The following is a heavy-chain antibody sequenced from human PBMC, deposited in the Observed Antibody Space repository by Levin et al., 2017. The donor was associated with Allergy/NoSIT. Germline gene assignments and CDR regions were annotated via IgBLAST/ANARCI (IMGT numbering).Heavy chain of an antibody. Sequence: SQTLSLTCAVYGGSFSGYYWSWIRQPPGKGLEWIGEINHSGSTNYNPSLKSRVTISVDTSKNQFSLKLSSVTAADTAVYYCARDYYYGSGSYHNWFDPWGQGTLVTVSS. CDR3: ARDYYYGSGSYHNWFDP. J-gene: IGHJ5*02. CDR2: INHSGST. V-gene: IGHV4-34*01. D-gene: IGHD3-10*01. CDR1: GGSFSGYY.